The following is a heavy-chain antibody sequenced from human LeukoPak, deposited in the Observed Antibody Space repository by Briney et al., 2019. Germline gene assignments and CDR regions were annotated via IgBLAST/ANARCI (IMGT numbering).Heavy chain of an antibody. J-gene: IGHJ6*02. V-gene: IGHV3-30-3*02. D-gene: IGHD4-23*01. CDR3: AKSQLTTVDYYGMDV. CDR1: GFTFNTYT. Sequence: PGRSLRLSCAASGFTFNTYTMHWVRQAPGKGLEWVAVISFDVSNKYYADSVKGRFSISRDNFKNTLYLQMNRLRAEDTAVYYCAKSQLTTVDYYGMDVWGHGTTVIVSS. CDR2: ISFDVSNK.